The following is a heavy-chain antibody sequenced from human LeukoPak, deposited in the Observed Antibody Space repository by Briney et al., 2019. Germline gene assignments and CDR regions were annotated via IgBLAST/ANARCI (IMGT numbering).Heavy chain of an antibody. V-gene: IGHV4-61*02. J-gene: IGHJ5*02. D-gene: IGHD2-2*01. CDR3: AREVDCSSTSCSTNWFDP. Sequence: SETLSLTCTVSGGSISSGSYYWCWIRQPAGKGLEWIGRIYTSGSTNYNPSLKSRVTISVDTSKNQFSLELSSVTAADTAVYYCAREVDCSSTSCSTNWFDPWGQGTLVTVSS. CDR1: GGSISSGSYY. CDR2: IYTSGST.